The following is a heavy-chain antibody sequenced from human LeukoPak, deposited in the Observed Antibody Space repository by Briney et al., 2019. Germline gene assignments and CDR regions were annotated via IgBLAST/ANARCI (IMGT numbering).Heavy chain of an antibody. CDR3: ARDGRSSAGSFDY. Sequence: GGSLRLSCAASGFSFSSYSMSWVRQAPGKGLEWLSYISGSGSTIYYADSMKGRFTISRDNAKNSLYLQMNSLRAEDTAVYYCARDGRSSAGSFDYWGQGTLVTVSS. V-gene: IGHV3-48*04. D-gene: IGHD6-13*01. J-gene: IGHJ4*02. CDR1: GFSFSSYS. CDR2: ISGSGSTI.